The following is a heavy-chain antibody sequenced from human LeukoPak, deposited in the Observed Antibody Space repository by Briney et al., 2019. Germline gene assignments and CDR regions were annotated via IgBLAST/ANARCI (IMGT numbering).Heavy chain of an antibody. CDR1: GFTFSDYY. Sequence: GGSLRLSCAASGFTFSDYYMSWMRQAPGKELEWVSYISTGGTTKSYADSVKGRFTISRDNAKNSLYLQMNSPRAEDTAVYYCARVGSLAAAGTVDYWGQGTLVTVSS. CDR2: ISTGGTTK. D-gene: IGHD6-13*01. V-gene: IGHV3-11*01. CDR3: ARVGSLAAAGTVDY. J-gene: IGHJ4*02.